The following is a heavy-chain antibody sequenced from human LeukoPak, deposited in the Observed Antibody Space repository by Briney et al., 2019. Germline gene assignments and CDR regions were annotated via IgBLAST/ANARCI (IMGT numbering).Heavy chain of an antibody. CDR3: AKAKGFHYYDSSGFYSDS. D-gene: IGHD3-22*01. CDR2: ISGSGGST. Sequence: GRSLRLACAASGFTFSSYALTWDRQAPGKGLQWVSSISGSGGSTYYADSVQGRFTISRDNSKNTLYLQMNSLRAEDTAVYYCAKAKGFHYYDSSGFYSDSWGQGTLVTVSS. V-gene: IGHV3-23*01. CDR1: GFTFSSYA. J-gene: IGHJ4*02.